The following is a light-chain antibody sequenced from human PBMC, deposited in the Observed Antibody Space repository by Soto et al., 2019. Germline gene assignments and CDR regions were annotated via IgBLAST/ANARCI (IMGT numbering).Light chain of an antibody. V-gene: IGLV1-40*01. CDR2: AHT. CDR3: QSYDSTLSGSRV. J-gene: IGLJ3*02. Sequence: QSVLTQPPSVSGAPGQRVTIPCTGGGSNFGVGYEVHWYQQLPGTAPKLLIYAHTNRPSGVPDRFSASTSGTSASLAITGLQAEDEADYYCQSYDSTLSGSRVFGGGTKLTVL. CDR1: GSNFGVGYE.